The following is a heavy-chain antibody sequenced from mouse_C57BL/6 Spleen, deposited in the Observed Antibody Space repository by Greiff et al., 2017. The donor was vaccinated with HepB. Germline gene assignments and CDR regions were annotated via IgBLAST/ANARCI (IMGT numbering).Heavy chain of an antibody. Sequence: VQLVESGAELVKPGASVKISCKASGYAFSSYWMNWVKQRPGKGLEWIGQIYPGDGDTNYNGKFKGKATLTADKSSSTAYMQLSSLTSEDSAVYFCAREEGNGYFDVWGTGTTVTVSS. CDR3: AREEGNGYFDV. CDR1: GYAFSSYW. D-gene: IGHD2-1*01. J-gene: IGHJ1*03. CDR2: IYPGDGDT. V-gene: IGHV1-80*01.